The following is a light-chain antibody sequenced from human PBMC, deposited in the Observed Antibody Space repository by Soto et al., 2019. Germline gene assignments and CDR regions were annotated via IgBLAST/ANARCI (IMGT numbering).Light chain of an antibody. CDR3: QQYNNWPPMIT. J-gene: IGKJ5*01. Sequence: EIVMTQSPATLSVSPGERATLSCRASQSVSSNLAWYQQKPGQAPRLLIYGASTRATGIPARFSGSGSGTEFTLTISSLQSEDFAVYYCQQYNNWPPMITFG. V-gene: IGKV3-15*01. CDR1: QSVSSN. CDR2: GAS.